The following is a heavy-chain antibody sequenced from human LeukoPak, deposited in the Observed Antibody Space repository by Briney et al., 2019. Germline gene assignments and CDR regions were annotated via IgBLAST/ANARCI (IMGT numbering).Heavy chain of an antibody. J-gene: IGHJ4*02. CDR2: IRYDAKTE. V-gene: IGHV3-30*02. CDR1: GFPFTSYG. Sequence: PGGSLRLSCTGSGFPFTSYGMHWVRQTPRRGLEWVAFIRYDAKTEYYADSVKSRFTIAREDSHSTVHLHMKDLRPDDAAIYFCAKDLNTVVMQYFDSWGQGTLVSVSS. D-gene: IGHD2-21*01. CDR3: AKDLNTVVMQYFDS.